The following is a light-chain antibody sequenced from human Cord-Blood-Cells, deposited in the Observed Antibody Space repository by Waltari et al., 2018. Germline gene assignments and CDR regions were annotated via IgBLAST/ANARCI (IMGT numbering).Light chain of an antibody. Sequence: EIVLTQSQATLSLSPGERATLSCRASQSVSSYLAWYQQKPGQAPRLLIYDASNRATDIPARFSGSGSGTDFTLTISSLEPEDFAVYYCQQRSNPITFGQGTRLEIK. J-gene: IGKJ5*01. CDR2: DAS. CDR3: QQRSNPIT. V-gene: IGKV3-11*01. CDR1: QSVSSY.